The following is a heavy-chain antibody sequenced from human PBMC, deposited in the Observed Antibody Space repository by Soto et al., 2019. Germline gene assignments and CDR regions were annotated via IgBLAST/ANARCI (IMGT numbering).Heavy chain of an antibody. CDR2: INPNDGST. D-gene: IGHD1-26*01. CDR1: GYIFISYH. J-gene: IGHJ4*02. CDR3: ARDAVVGTTTRSHFDS. V-gene: IGHV1-46*01. Sequence: GASVKVSCKASGYIFISYHIHWVRQAPGQGLEWIGIINPNDGSTSYAEKLQGRVTLTGDTSTSTVYMELSSLRSDDTAVYYCARDAVVGTTTRSHFDSWGQGTLVTVSS.